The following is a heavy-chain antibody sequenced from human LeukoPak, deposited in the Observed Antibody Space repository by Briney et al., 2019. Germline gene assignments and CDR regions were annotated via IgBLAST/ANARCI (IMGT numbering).Heavy chain of an antibody. V-gene: IGHV3-13*01. D-gene: IGHD5-18*01. CDR2: VSSGFHA. J-gene: IGHJ4*02. CDR1: GFTLGSHD. CDR3: VREARGYHYTYFDY. Sequence: RPGGSLRLSCTASGFTLGSHDMHWVRQIPGRGLEWVAAVSSGFHAFFADSVQGRFTVSREDARNPLYLQMNSLRAGDTAVYYCVREARGYHYTYFDYWGQGTLVTVSS.